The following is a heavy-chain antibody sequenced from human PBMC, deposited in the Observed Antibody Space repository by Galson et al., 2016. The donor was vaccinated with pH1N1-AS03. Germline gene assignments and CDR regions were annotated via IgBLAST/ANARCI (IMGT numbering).Heavy chain of an antibody. CDR3: ARRGDTAAADPFDF. CDR1: GFTFSTYA. V-gene: IGHV3-23*01. Sequence: SLRLSCAASGFTFSTYAMSWVRQAQGKGLEWVSSISGSGGDTYYGDSVKGRFTISRDNSRNTVYLQMDSLRTEDTAVYYCARRGDTAAADPFDFWGQGNLVTVAS. CDR2: ISGSGGDT. J-gene: IGHJ4*02. D-gene: IGHD6-13*01.